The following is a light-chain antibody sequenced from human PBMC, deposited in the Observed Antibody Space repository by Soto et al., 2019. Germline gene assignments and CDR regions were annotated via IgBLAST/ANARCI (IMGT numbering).Light chain of an antibody. Sequence: DIHLTQSPSSLSASVGDRVTITCRASQAITNNLAWYQQKPGNPPRLLIYEESTLHSGVPSRFSGRKVGTQFILTIDSLHPEDFATYYCQQVKSYPRTFGGGTKVEIK. V-gene: IGKV1-9*01. J-gene: IGKJ4*01. CDR1: QAITNN. CDR3: QQVKSYPRT. CDR2: EES.